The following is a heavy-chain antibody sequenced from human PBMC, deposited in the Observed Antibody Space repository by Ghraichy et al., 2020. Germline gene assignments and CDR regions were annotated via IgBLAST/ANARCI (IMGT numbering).Heavy chain of an antibody. J-gene: IGHJ4*02. V-gene: IGHV4-4*07. Sequence: ESLNISCTVSGGSISSYYWSWIRQPAGKGLEWIGRIYTSGSTNYNPSLKSRVTMSVDTSKNQFSLKLSSVTAADTAVYYCAREGYYDFWSGSSFDYWGRGTLLTVSS. CDR2: IYTSGST. D-gene: IGHD3-3*01. CDR1: GGSISSYY. CDR3: AREGYYDFWSGSSFDY.